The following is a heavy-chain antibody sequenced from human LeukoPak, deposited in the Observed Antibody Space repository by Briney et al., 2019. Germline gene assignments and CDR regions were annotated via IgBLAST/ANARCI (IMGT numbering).Heavy chain of an antibody. CDR2: ISWNSGSI. J-gene: IGHJ4*02. V-gene: IGHV3-9*01. CDR3: AALGY. CDR1: GFTFDDYA. Sequence: PGRSLRLSCAASGFTFDDYAMHWVRQAPGKGLEWVSGISWNSGSIGYADSVKGRFTISRDNAKNSLYLQMNSLRAEDTALYYCAALGYWGQGTLVTVSS.